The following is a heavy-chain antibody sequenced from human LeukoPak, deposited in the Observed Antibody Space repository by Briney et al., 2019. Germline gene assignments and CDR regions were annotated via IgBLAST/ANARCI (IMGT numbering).Heavy chain of an antibody. Sequence: ASVKVSCKASGYTFTSYDINWVRQAPGQGLEWMGIINPSGGSTSYAQKFQGRVTMTRDMSTSTVYMELSSLRSEDTAVYYCARDQYSGSYFDYWGQGTLVTVSS. V-gene: IGHV1-46*01. CDR1: GYTFTSYD. D-gene: IGHD1-26*01. CDR2: INPSGGST. J-gene: IGHJ4*02. CDR3: ARDQYSGSYFDY.